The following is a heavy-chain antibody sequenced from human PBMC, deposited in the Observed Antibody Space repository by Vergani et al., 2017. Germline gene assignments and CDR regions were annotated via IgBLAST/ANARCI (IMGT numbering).Heavy chain of an antibody. CDR3: ARVXGDNKQMVMYYFDY. D-gene: IGHD2-8*01. CDR2: IKSDGSIT. J-gene: IGHJ4*02. CDR1: GFSFNSYW. V-gene: IGHV3-74*03. Sequence: DVHLAESGGGFFQPGGSLRLSCSASGFSFNSYWMHWVRQVPGKGLLWVSRIKSDGSITAYADSVKGRFTISRDNAQNTLYLQMNSLRAEDTALYYCARVXGDNKQMVMYYFDYWGQGTLVTVSS.